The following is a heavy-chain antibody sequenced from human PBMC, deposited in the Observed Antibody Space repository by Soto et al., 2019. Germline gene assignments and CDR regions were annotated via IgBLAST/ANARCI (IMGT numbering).Heavy chain of an antibody. CDR2: ISWNSGSI. CDR3: AKGSEWLLHNWFVP. J-gene: IGHJ5*02. D-gene: IGHD3-3*01. CDR1: GFTFDDYA. V-gene: IGHV3-9*01. Sequence: PGGSLRLSCAASGFTFDDYAMHWVQQAPGKGLEWVSGISWNSGSIGYADSVKGRFTISRDNAKNSLYLQMNSLRAEDTALYYCAKGSEWLLHNWFVPWGQGTLVTVSS.